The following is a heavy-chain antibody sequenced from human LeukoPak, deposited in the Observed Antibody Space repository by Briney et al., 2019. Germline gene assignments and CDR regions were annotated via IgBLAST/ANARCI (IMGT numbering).Heavy chain of an antibody. CDR2: IYYSGST. J-gene: IGHJ5*02. Sequence: SETLSLTCTVSGGSISSSTYYWGWIRQPPGKGLEWIGSIYYSGSTYYNPSLKSRGTISVDTSKNQFSLKVSSVTAADTAVYYCARQAPRYSGYDRLLHFDPWGQGTLVTVS. CDR3: ARQAPRYSGYDRLLHFDP. V-gene: IGHV4-39*01. CDR1: GGSISSSTYY. D-gene: IGHD5-12*01.